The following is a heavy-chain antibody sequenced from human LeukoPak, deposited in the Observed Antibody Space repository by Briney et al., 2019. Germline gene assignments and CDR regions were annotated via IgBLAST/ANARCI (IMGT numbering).Heavy chain of an antibody. CDR2: IIPIFGTA. Sequence: SVKLSCKASGVTLSRYAISCVRHAPGQGLEWMGGIIPIFGTANYAQKFQGRVTITTDESTSTAYMELSSLRSEDTAVYYCARLREGEQLGSRGLFDPWGQGTLVTVSS. V-gene: IGHV1-69*05. CDR3: ARLREGEQLGSRGLFDP. CDR1: GVTLSRYA. J-gene: IGHJ5*02. D-gene: IGHD6-6*01.